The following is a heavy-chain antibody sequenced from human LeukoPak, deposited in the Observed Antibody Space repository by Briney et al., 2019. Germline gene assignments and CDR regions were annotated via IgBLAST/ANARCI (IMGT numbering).Heavy chain of an antibody. D-gene: IGHD3-16*01. CDR2: IKSSNT. V-gene: IGHV4-61*02. CDR3: ARVPDWTYVPDY. Sequence: SETLSLTCTVSGGSISSDRFYWTWVRQPAGKGLEWIGRIKSSNTNYNPSLKSRVSISLDTSTNEFSLKLSSLTAADTAVYYCARVPDWTYVPDYWGQGTLVTVSS. CDR1: GGSISSDRFY. J-gene: IGHJ4*02.